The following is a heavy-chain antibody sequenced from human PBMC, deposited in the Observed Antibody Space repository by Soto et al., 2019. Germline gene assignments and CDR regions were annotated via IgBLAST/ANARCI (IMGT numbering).Heavy chain of an antibody. CDR3: AKDHTISAFRSGMDA. J-gene: IGHJ6*02. CDR1: GFTFSSYA. V-gene: IGHV3-23*01. D-gene: IGHD3-3*01. Sequence: EVQLLESGGGLVQPGGSLRLSCAASGFTFSSYARNWCRQAPGKGLEWVSTISGSGGSIYYADSVKGRFTISRDTSKNTLFLQKNSARVEGTAVYYCAKDHTISAFRSGMDAWGQDTTVTVS. CDR2: ISGSGGSI.